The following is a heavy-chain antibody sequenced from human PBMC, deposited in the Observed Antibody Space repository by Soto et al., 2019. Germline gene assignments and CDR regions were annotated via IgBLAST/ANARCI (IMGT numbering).Heavy chain of an antibody. CDR2: IIPILGIA. V-gene: IGHV1-69*08. Sequence: QVQLVQSGAEVKKPGSSVKVSCKASGGTFSSYTISWVRQAPGQGLEWMGRIIPILGIANYAQKFQGRCTITADKSTSTAYRGLRSLRSEDTAVYYCARESIGSSWECFDYWGQGTLVTVS. CDR3: ARESIGSSWECFDY. CDR1: GGTFSSYT. D-gene: IGHD6-13*01. J-gene: IGHJ4*02.